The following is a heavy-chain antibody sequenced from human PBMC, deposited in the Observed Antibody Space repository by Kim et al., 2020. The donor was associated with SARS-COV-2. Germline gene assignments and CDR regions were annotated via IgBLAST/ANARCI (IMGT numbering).Heavy chain of an antibody. CDR3: ARGVEYYGSGSYFVSDY. CDR2: IIPIFGTA. V-gene: IGHV1-69*13. D-gene: IGHD3-10*01. J-gene: IGHJ4*02. CDR1: GGTFSSYA. Sequence: SVNVSCKASGGTFSSYAISWVRQAPGQGLEWMGGIIPIFGTANYAQKFQGRVTITADESTSTAYMELSSLRSEDTAVYYCARGVEYYGSGSYFVSDYWGPGTLVTVSS.